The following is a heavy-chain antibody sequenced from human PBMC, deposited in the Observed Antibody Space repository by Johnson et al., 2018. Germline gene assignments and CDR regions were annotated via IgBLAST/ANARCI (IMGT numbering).Heavy chain of an antibody. Sequence: QVQLQESGPGLVKPSEPLSLTCTVSGGSISSYYWSWIRQPPGKGLEWIGYIYYSGSTNYNPSLQSRVTIPVDTSKNQFSLKPSSVTAADTAVYYCARDRATVAGTDHDAFDIWGQGTMVTVSS. CDR2: IYYSGST. D-gene: IGHD6-19*01. CDR3: ARDRATVAGTDHDAFDI. V-gene: IGHV4-59*01. J-gene: IGHJ3*02. CDR1: GGSISSYY.